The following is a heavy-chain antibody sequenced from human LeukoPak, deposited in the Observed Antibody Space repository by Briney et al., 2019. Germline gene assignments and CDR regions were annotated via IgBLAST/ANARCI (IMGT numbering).Heavy chain of an antibody. CDR3: ATRPDRSYYDRTGYYYFDY. D-gene: IGHD3-22*01. Sequence: SGGSLRLSCAASGFTFSSYAMSWVRQAPGRGLGWVSSIGGLGGSTFYAVSVKGRFTISRGNSNNTLYLQMNSLRAEDTAVYYCATRPDRSYYDRTGYYYFDYWGQGTLVTVSS. V-gene: IGHV3-23*01. CDR2: IGGLGGST. J-gene: IGHJ4*02. CDR1: GFTFSSYA.